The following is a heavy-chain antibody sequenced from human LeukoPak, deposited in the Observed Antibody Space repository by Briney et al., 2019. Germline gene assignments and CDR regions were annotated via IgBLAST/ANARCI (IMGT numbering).Heavy chain of an antibody. CDR2: IYHSGST. D-gene: IGHD3-22*01. V-gene: IGHV4-38-2*02. Sequence: SETLSLTCTVSGYSISSGYYWGWIRQPPGKGLEWIGSIYHSGSTYYNPSLKSRVTISVDTSKNQFSLKLSSVTAADTAVYYCANYYHDSSGQFDYWGQGTLVTVSS. CDR3: ANYYHDSSGQFDY. J-gene: IGHJ4*02. CDR1: GYSISSGYY.